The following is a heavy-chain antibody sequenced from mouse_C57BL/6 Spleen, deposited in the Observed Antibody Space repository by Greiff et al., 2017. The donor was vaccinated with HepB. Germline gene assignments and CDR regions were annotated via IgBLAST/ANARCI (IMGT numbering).Heavy chain of an antibody. V-gene: IGHV1-82*01. J-gene: IGHJ4*01. Sequence: VQLQQSGPELVKPGASVKISCKASGYAFSSSWMNWVKQRPGKGLEWIGRIYPGDGDTNYNGKFKGKATLTADKSSSTAYMQLSSLTSEDSAVYFCARGSGSNYASYYAMDYWGQGTSVTVSS. CDR2: IYPGDGDT. D-gene: IGHD2-5*01. CDR1: GYAFSSSW. CDR3: ARGSGSNYASYYAMDY.